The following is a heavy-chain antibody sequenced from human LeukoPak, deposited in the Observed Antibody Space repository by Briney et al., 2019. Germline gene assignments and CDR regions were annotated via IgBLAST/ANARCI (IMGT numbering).Heavy chain of an antibody. Sequence: ASVKVSCKVSGYTLTELSMHWVRQAPGKGLEWMGGFDPEDGETIYAQKFQGRVTMTEDTSTDTAYMELSSLRSEDTAVYYCARAVLLGTDFDYWGQGTLVTISS. CDR3: ARAVLLGTDFDY. V-gene: IGHV1-24*01. CDR1: GYTLTELS. D-gene: IGHD5-18*01. J-gene: IGHJ4*02. CDR2: FDPEDGET.